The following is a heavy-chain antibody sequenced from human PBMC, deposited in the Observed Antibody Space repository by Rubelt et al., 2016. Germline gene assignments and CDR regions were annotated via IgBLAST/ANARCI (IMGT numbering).Heavy chain of an antibody. Sequence: QVQLQESGPGLVKPSETLSLTCTVSGYSISSGYYWSWIRQPPGKGLEWIGEINHSGSTNYNPSLKSRVTRSVDTSKNQFALKLSAVTAADTAVYYCARPPRTAMAPFDYWGQGTLVTVSS. CDR1: GYSISSGYY. D-gene: IGHD5-18*01. CDR3: ARPPRTAMAPFDY. CDR2: INHSGST. V-gene: IGHV4-38-2*02. J-gene: IGHJ4*02.